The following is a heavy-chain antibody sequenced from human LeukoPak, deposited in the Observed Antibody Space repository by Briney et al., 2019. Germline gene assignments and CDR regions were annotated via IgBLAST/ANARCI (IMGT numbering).Heavy chain of an antibody. Sequence: GGSLRLSCAASGFTFSSYDMHWVRHATGKGLEWVSAIGTAGDTYYPGSVKGRFTISREYAKNSLYLQINSLRAGDTAVYYCARARYSGSLAFDYWGQGTLVTVSS. D-gene: IGHD1-26*01. CDR3: ARARYSGSLAFDY. V-gene: IGHV3-13*01. J-gene: IGHJ4*02. CDR1: GFTFSSYD. CDR2: IGTAGDT.